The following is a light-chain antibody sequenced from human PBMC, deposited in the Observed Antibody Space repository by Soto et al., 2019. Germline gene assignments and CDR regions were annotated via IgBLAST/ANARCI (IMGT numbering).Light chain of an antibody. CDR2: GAS. CDR1: QSVSSNY. J-gene: IGKJ1*01. Sequence: EIVLTHSPGTLSLSPGERATLSCRSSQSVSSNYLAWYQQKPGQAPRLLIYGASTRATGIPDRFSGSGSGTDFTLTISRLEPEDSAVYYCQQYGSSPTWTFGQGSKVDI. CDR3: QQYGSSPTWT. V-gene: IGKV3-20*01.